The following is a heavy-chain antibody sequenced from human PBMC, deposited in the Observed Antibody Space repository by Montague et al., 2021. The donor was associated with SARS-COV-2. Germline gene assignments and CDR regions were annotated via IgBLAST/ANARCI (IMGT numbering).Heavy chain of an antibody. Sequence: VKPTQTLTLTCTFSGFSLSTSGMCVSWIRQPPGKALEWLARIDWDDDKYYSTSLKTRLTISKDTSKNQVVLTMTNMDPVDTATYYCAREYSSGVYFDYRGQGTLVTVSS. J-gene: IGHJ4*02. D-gene: IGHD6-19*01. CDR1: GFSLSTSGMC. V-gene: IGHV2-70*11. CDR2: IDWDDDK. CDR3: AREYSSGVYFDY.